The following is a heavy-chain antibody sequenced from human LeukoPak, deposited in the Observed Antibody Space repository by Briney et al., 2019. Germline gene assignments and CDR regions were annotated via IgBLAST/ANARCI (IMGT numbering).Heavy chain of an antibody. CDR2: MNPNSGNT. CDR3: ARRPHYDFWSGYYPWDYYYYYGMDV. Sequence: ASVTVSCTASGYTFTSYYMHWVRQAPGQGLEWMGWMNPNSGNTGYAQKFQGRVTMTRNTSISTAYMELSSLRSEDTAVYYCARRPHYDFWSGYYPWDYYYYYGMDVWGQGTTVTVSS. J-gene: IGHJ6*02. CDR1: GYTFTSYY. D-gene: IGHD3-3*01. V-gene: IGHV1-8*02.